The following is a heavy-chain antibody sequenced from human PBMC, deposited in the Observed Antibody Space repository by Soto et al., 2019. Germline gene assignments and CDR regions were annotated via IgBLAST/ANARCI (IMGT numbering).Heavy chain of an antibody. CDR2: ISYDGSNK. CDR1: GFTFSSYA. V-gene: IGHV3-30-3*01. J-gene: IGHJ5*01. Sequence: QSGGSLRLSCAASGFTFSSYAMHWVRQAPGKGLEWVAVISYDGSNKYYADSVKGRFTISRDNSNNTVHLEMNNLRAEDTAVYYCVRDAVVGATKGGNYWFDSWGQGTQVTVSS. D-gene: IGHD1-26*01. CDR3: VRDAVVGATKGGNYWFDS.